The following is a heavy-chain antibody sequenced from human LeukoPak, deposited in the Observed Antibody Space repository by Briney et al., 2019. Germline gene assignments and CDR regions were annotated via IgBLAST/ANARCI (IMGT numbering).Heavy chain of an antibody. CDR3: ARVPLP. J-gene: IGHJ4*02. Sequence: KPSETLSLTCTVSSGSINSGSYYWNWIRQPAGKGLEWIGRIYSSGSTNYNPSLKSRVTISVDTSKNHFSLKLSSVTAADTAVYYCARVPLPWGQGTLVTVSS. CDR2: IYSSGST. CDR1: SGSINSGSYY. V-gene: IGHV4-61*02.